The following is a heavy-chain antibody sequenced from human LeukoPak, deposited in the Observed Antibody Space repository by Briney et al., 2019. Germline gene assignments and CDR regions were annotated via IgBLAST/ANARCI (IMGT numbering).Heavy chain of an antibody. CDR1: GYTFTGYY. V-gene: IGHV1-2*02. D-gene: IGHD5-18*01. Sequence: GASVKVSCKASGYTFTGYYMHWVRQAPGQGLEWMGWINPKSGGTNYAQKFQGRVTMTRDTSISTAYMELSRLRSDDTAVYYCARGDVDTAMVTDYWGQGTLVTVSS. J-gene: IGHJ4*02. CDR2: INPKSGGT. CDR3: ARGDVDTAMVTDY.